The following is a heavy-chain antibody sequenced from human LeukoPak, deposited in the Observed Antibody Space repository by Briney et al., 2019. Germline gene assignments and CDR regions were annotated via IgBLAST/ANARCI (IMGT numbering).Heavy chain of an antibody. CDR3: QTLAEAAQFS. J-gene: IGHJ4*02. Sequence: ASVKVSCTASGYTFTGYNMHWVRQAPGQGLEWLGRINPNTGGTQYAQNFQGRVTMTRDTSISTAYMELSSLRSDDTAVYYCQTLAEAAQFSWGQGTLVTVSS. D-gene: IGHD6-13*01. CDR1: GYTFTGYN. CDR2: INPNTGGT. V-gene: IGHV1-2*02.